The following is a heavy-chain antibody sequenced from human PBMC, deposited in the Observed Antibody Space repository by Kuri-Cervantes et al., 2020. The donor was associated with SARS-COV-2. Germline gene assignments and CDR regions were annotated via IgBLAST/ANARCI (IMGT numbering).Heavy chain of an antibody. J-gene: IGHJ6*02. CDR1: GYTFTSYG. CDR3: ARGVQPWLSDRPVNPVRYGMDV. D-gene: IGHD5-18*01. CDR2: SSAYNGNT. Sequence: ASVKVSCKASGYTFTSYGISWVRQAPGQGLEWMGWSSAYNGNTNYAQKLQGRVTMTTDTSTSTAYMELRSLRSDDTAVYYCARGVQPWLSDRPVNPVRYGMDVWGQGTTVTVSS. V-gene: IGHV1-18*04.